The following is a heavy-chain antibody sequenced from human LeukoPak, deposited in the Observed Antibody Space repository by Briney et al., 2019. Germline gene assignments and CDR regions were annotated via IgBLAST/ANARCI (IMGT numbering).Heavy chain of an antibody. Sequence: GGSLRLSCAASGFTFSSYSMNWVRQAPGKGLEWVSYMSSSSNTIYYADSVKGRFTISRDNAKNSLFLQMNSLRDEDTSVYYCARAVTVVTRGGLVFDYWGQGTLVTV. CDR2: MSSSSNTI. D-gene: IGHD2-21*02. CDR3: ARAVTVVTRGGLVFDY. CDR1: GFTFSSYS. J-gene: IGHJ4*02. V-gene: IGHV3-48*02.